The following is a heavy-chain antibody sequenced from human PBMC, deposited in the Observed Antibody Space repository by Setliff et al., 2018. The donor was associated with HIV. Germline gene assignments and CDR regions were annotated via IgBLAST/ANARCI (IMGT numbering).Heavy chain of an antibody. D-gene: IGHD2-2*01. J-gene: IGHJ4*02. CDR2: ISGSAGTT. CDR3: ARAEYQLPLDY. Sequence: GGSLRLSCAASGFTFSNYAMSWVRQAPGKGLEWVSGISGSAGTTYYADSVKGRFTISRDNAKNSLYLQMNSLRAEDTAVYYCARAEYQLPLDYWGQGTLVTVSS. V-gene: IGHV3-23*01. CDR1: GFTFSNYA.